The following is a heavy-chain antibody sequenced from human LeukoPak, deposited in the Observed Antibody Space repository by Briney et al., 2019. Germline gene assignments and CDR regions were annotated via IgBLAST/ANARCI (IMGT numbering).Heavy chain of an antibody. CDR3: ARWGTLLGSSYCGGDCYAFDV. CDR2: IKQDGSEK. CDR1: GFTFSSYW. D-gene: IGHD2-21*02. V-gene: IGHV3-7*01. J-gene: IGHJ3*01. Sequence: QPGGSLRLSCAASGFTFSSYWMSWVRQAPGKGLEWVANIKQDGSEKYYVDSVKGRFTISRDNAKNSLYLQMNSLRAEDTAVYYCARWGTLLGSSYCGGDCYAFDVWGQGTMVTVSS.